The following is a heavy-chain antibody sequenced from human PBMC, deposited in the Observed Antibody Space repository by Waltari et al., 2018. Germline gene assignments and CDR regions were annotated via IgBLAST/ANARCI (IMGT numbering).Heavy chain of an antibody. J-gene: IGHJ4*02. CDR3: ARGGIAAAGMDY. CDR2: IYYSGST. CDR1: GGSISSYY. Sequence: QVQLQESGPGLVKPSETLSLTCTVSGGSISSYYWSWIRQPPGKGLEWIGYIYYSGSTNYNPSRKSRVTISVDTSKNQFSLKLSSVTAADTAVYYCARGGIAAAGMDYWGQGTLVTVSS. V-gene: IGHV4-59*01. D-gene: IGHD6-13*01.